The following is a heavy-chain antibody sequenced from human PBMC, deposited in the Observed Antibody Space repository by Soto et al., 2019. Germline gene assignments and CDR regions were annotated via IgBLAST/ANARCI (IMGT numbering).Heavy chain of an antibody. CDR1: GGTFRNSA. CDR2: IMPIFRTP. V-gene: IGHV1-69*12. Sequence: QVQLEQSGAEVKKPGSSVKVSCKASGGTFRNSAISWVRQAPGQGLEWMGGIMPIFRTPDYAQKFQGRVTITADESTSTAYMELSGLRSDDMAVYFCARDNDRPQLGGNYYYILDVWGHGTTVTVS. J-gene: IGHJ6*02. CDR3: ARDNDRPQLGGNYYYILDV. D-gene: IGHD1-1*01.